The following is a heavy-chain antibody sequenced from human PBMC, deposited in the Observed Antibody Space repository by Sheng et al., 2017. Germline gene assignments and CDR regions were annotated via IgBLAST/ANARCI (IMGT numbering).Heavy chain of an antibody. D-gene: IGHD6-6*01. CDR1: GGSISSSSYY. CDR3: ARDIQSAARVSNWFDP. J-gene: IGHJ5*02. Sequence: QLQLQESGPGLVKPSETLSLTCTVSGGSISSSSYYWGWIRQPPGKGLEWIGSIYYSGSTYYNPSLKSRVTISVDTSKNQFSLKLSSVTAADTAVYYCARDIQSAARVSNWFDPWGQGTLVHRLL. V-gene: IGHV4-39*07. CDR2: IYYSGST.